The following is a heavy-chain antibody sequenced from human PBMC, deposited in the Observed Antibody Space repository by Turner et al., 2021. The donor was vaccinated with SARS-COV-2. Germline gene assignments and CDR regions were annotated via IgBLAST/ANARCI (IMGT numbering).Heavy chain of an antibody. CDR2: ISYDGSNK. J-gene: IGHJ4*02. D-gene: IGHD3-10*02. V-gene: IGHV3-30*18. Sequence: QVQLVESGGGVVQPGRSLRRSCAASGFPFSTYVMHWVRQAPGKGLEWVALISYDGSNKYYADSVKGRFTISRDNSKNTLYLQMNSLRAEDTAVYYCAKMMFGGWSGFDYWGQGTLVTVSS. CDR3: AKMMFGGWSGFDY. CDR1: GFPFSTYV.